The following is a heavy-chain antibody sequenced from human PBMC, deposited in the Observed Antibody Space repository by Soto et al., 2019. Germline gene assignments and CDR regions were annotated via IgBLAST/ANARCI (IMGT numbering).Heavy chain of an antibody. V-gene: IGHV1-2*04. Sequence: ASVKVSCKASGYTFTSYGISWARQAPGQGLEWMGWINPNSGGTNYAQKFQGWVTMTRDTSISTAYMELNRLRSDDTAVYYCARSLSSISPYYYSMDVWGQGTTVTVSS. D-gene: IGHD2-2*01. J-gene: IGHJ6*02. CDR1: GYTFTSYG. CDR3: ARSLSSISPYYYSMDV. CDR2: INPNSGGT.